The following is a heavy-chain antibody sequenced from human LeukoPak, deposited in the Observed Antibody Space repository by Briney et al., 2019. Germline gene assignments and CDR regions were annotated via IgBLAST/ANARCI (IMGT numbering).Heavy chain of an antibody. J-gene: IGHJ4*02. CDR1: GFTFSYYA. V-gene: IGHV3-30*01. CDR2: ISNEGSNK. CDR3: AREDIVVVPAAGVFVY. Sequence: GGSLRLSCAASGFTFSYYAMNWVRQAPGKGLEWVAVISNEGSNKYYADSVKGRFTISRDNSKNTLYLQMNSLRVEDTAVYYCAREDIVVVPAAGVFVYWGQGTLVTVSS. D-gene: IGHD2-2*01.